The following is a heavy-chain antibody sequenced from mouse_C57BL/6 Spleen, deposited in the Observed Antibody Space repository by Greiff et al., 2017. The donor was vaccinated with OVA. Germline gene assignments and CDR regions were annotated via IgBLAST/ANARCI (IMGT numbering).Heavy chain of an antibody. CDR1: GFSLSTSGMG. V-gene: IGHV8-12*01. J-gene: IGHJ2*01. Sequence: QVTLKASGPGILQSSQTLSLTCSFSGFSLSTSGMGVSWIRQPSGKGLEWLAHIYWDDDKRYNPSLKSRLTISKDTSRNQVFLKITSVDTADTATYYCARSPTTVVPFDYWGQGTTLTVSS. D-gene: IGHD1-1*01. CDR3: ARSPTTVVPFDY. CDR2: IYWDDDK.